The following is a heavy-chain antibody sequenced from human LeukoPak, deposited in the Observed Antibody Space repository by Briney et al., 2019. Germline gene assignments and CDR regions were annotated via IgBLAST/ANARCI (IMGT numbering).Heavy chain of an antibody. Sequence: GSLRLSCAASGFTFSTYEINWVRQAPGKGLEWISYISSSANTIYYADSVKGRFTISRDNAKHSLYLRMNSLRAEDTAVYYCATRSGWTFDYWGQGTLVTVSS. CDR1: GFTFSTYE. CDR3: ATRSGWTFDY. D-gene: IGHD2-15*01. J-gene: IGHJ4*02. CDR2: ISSSANTI. V-gene: IGHV3-48*03.